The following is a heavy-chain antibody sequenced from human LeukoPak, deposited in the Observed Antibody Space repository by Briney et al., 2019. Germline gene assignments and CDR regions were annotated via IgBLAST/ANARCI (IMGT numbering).Heavy chain of an antibody. J-gene: IGHJ6*03. CDR1: GFTFSTYW. CDR2: INSVGSST. CDR3: ARPMTTVYYYYYYMDV. V-gene: IGHV3-74*01. D-gene: IGHD4-11*01. Sequence: GGSLRLSCAASGFTFSTYWMHWVRQAPGKGLVWVSRINSVGSSTNYADSVKGRFTISRDNTKNTLYLQMNSLRAEDTAVYYCARPMTTVYYYYYYMDVWGKGTTVTVSS.